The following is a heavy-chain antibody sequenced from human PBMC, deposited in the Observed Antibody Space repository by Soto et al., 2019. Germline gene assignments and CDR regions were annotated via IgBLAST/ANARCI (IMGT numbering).Heavy chain of an antibody. CDR2: ISSSSSTI. CDR3: ARDVGQLLYYNWFDP. J-gene: IGHJ5*02. V-gene: IGHV3-48*01. D-gene: IGHD2-2*02. CDR1: GFTFSSYS. Sequence: GGSLRLSCAASGFTFSSYSMNWVRQAPGKGLEWVSYISSSSSTIYYADSVKGRFTISRDNAKNSLYLQMNSLRAEDTAVYYCARDVGQLLYYNWFDPWGQGTLVTVSS.